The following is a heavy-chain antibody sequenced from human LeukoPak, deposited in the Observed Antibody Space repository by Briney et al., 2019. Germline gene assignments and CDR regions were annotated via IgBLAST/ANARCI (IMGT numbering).Heavy chain of an antibody. CDR3: VAGVALDY. CDR1: GLNFSVYY. Sequence: GSLRLSCTASGLNFSVYYMTWIRQAPGNGLGAPGNGLEWLSHISKTGTSIYYADSVRGRFTISRDNAKNSLYLHMNSLRAEDTAVYCCVAGVALDYWGQGALVTVSS. CDR2: ISKTGTSI. J-gene: IGHJ4*02. V-gene: IGHV3-11*01. D-gene: IGHD3-3*01.